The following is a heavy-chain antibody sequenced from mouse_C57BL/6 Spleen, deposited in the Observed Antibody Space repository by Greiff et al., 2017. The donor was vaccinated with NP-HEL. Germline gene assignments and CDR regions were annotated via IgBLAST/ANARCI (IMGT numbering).Heavy chain of an antibody. V-gene: IGHV1-59*01. Sequence: QVQLQQPGAELVRPGTSVKLSCKASGYTFTSYWMHWVKQRPGQGLEWIGVIDPSASYTNYNQKFKGKATLTVDTSSSTAYMQLSSLTSEDSAVYYCARGYPDYWGQGTTLTVSS. CDR2: IDPSASYT. D-gene: IGHD5-1-1*01. CDR1: GYTFTSYW. CDR3: ARGYPDY. J-gene: IGHJ2*01.